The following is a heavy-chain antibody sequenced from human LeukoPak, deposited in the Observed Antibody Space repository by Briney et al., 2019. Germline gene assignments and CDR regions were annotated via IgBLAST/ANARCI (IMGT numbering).Heavy chain of an antibody. Sequence: GGSLRLSCAASGFTLGTNLMNWVRQAPGKGLEWVSSISSSSSYIYYADSVKGRFTISRDNAKNSLYLQMNSLRAEDTAVYYCARDRAGAGIAVGFDIWGQGTMVTVSS. V-gene: IGHV3-21*01. D-gene: IGHD6-19*01. CDR3: ARDRAGAGIAVGFDI. CDR2: ISSSSSYI. CDR1: GFTLGTNL. J-gene: IGHJ3*02.